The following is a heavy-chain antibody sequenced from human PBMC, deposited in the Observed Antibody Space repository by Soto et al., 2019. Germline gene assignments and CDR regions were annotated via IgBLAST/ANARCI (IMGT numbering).Heavy chain of an antibody. CDR2: ISTTGDRI. CDR1: GFSLDSYA. J-gene: IGHJ4*02. CDR3: AKDPVRGGSGGSWFDY. V-gene: IGHV3-23*01. D-gene: IGHD2-15*01. Sequence: EVQLLESGGGLVQPGGSLRLSCAASGFSLDSYAMSWVRQAPGKGLQWVSVISTTGDRIKYADSVKGRFTISRDNSKNTLYLQMNSLRVEDTAVYYCAKDPVRGGSGGSWFDYWGQGTLVIVSS.